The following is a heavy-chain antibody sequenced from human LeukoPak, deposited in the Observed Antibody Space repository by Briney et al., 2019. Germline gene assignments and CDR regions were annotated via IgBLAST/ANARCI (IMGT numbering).Heavy chain of an antibody. V-gene: IGHV1-2*02. CDR3: ARGPTVDPRNPGAFDI. Sequence: GASVKVSCKASGYTFTGYYMHWVRQAPGQGLEWMGWINPNSGGTNYAQKFQGRVTMTRDTSISTAYMELSRLRSDDTAVYYCARGPTVDPRNPGAFDIWGQGTMVTVSS. CDR1: GYTFTGYY. J-gene: IGHJ3*02. CDR2: INPNSGGT. D-gene: IGHD4-11*01.